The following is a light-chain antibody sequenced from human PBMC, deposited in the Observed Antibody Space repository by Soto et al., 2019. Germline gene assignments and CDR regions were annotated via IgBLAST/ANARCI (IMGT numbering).Light chain of an antibody. CDR1: QSVSSSY. J-gene: IGKJ2*01. V-gene: IGKV3-20*01. CDR2: GAS. Sequence: EIVLTQSPGTLSLSPGERATLSCRASQSVSSSYLAWYQQKAGQAPRLLIYGASSRATGIPYRFSGSGSGTDFTLTISRLEPEDLAVYYCQQFGSSPPSYTFGQGTKLEIK. CDR3: QQFGSSPPSYT.